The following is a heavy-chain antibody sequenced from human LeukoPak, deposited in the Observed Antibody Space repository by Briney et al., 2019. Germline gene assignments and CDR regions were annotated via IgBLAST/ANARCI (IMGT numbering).Heavy chain of an antibody. Sequence: PGGSLRLSCEASGFDLSRYSMNWVRQAPGMGLEWVSSIDTTTNFIFYSDSVRGRFTISRDNSKNTLYLQMNSLRAEDTAVYYCAKDKDAWFGEGYGDYWGQGTLVTVSS. CDR3: AKDKDAWFGEGYGDY. D-gene: IGHD3-10*01. V-gene: IGHV3-21*04. CDR1: GFDLSRYS. CDR2: IDTTTNFI. J-gene: IGHJ4*02.